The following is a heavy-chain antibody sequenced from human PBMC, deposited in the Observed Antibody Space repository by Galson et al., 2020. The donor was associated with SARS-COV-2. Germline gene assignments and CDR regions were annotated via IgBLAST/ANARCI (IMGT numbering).Heavy chain of an antibody. CDR2: FDPEDGET. CDR3: ATEFQVVGYSSFDY. J-gene: IGHJ4*02. D-gene: IGHD5-18*01. V-gene: IGHV1-24*01. Sequence: ASVKVSCKVSGYTLTELSMHWVRQAPGKGLEWMGGFDPEDGETIYAQKFQGRVTMTEDTSTDTAYMELSSLRSEDTAVYYCATEFQVVGYSSFDYWGQGTLVTVSS. CDR1: GYTLTELS.